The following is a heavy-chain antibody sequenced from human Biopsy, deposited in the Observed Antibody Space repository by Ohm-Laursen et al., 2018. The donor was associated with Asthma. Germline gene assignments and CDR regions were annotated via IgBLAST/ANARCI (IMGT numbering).Heavy chain of an antibody. V-gene: IGHV4-39*07. CDR3: ARDVDLRSVY. D-gene: IGHD2-15*01. CDR2: LHYSGSPYYT. J-gene: IGHJ4*02. CDR1: GGSISNSNYY. Sequence: SETLSLTCTVSGGSISNSNYYWGWIRQSPGKGLEWIGSLHYSGSPYYTFYNPSLESRVTISLDASKNEFSLKLTSVTAADTAVYYCARDVDLRSVYWGQGTLVTVSS.